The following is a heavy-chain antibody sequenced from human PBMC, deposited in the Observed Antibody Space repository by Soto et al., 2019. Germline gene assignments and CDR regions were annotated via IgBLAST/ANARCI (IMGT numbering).Heavy chain of an antibody. CDR3: ARDAAVGLFDY. D-gene: IGHD1-26*01. J-gene: IGHJ4*02. CDR2: ISAYNGNT. CDR1: GYTFTSYG. V-gene: IGHV1-18*01. Sequence: ASVKVYCKASGYTFTSYGISWVRQAPGQGLEWMGWISAYNGNTNDAQKLQGRVTMTTDTSTSTAYMELRSLRSDDTAVYYCARDAAVGLFDYWGQGTLVTVSS.